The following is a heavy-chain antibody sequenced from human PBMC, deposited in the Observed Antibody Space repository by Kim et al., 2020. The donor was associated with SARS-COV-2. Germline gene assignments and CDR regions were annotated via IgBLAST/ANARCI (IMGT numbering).Heavy chain of an antibody. Sequence: SETLSLTCAVYGGSFSGYYWSWIRQPPGKGLEWIGEINHSGSTNYNPSLKSRVTISVDTSKNQFSLKLSSVTAADTAVYYCARGRLYSSRLAIFYNWFDPWGQGTLVTVSS. CDR1: GGSFSGYY. V-gene: IGHV4-34*01. D-gene: IGHD6-13*01. CDR2: INHSGST. J-gene: IGHJ5*02. CDR3: ARGRLYSSRLAIFYNWFDP.